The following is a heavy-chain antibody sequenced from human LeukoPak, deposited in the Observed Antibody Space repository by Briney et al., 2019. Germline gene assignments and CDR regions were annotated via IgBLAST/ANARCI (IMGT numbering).Heavy chain of an antibody. CDR1: GGSISSGGYS. D-gene: IGHD2-8*02. CDR2: IYYSVNT. J-gene: IGHJ5*02. CDR3: ARDGGVAPHNWFDP. V-gene: IGHV4-30-4*07. Sequence: NPSETLSLTCAVSGGSISSGGYSWSWIRQPPGKGLEWIGYIYYSVNTYYSPSLKSRVTISVDTSKNQFSLKLSSVTAADTAVYYCARDGGVAPHNWFDPWGQGTLVTVSS.